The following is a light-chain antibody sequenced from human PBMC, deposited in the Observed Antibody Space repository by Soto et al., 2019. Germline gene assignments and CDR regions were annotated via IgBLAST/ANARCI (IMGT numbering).Light chain of an antibody. CDR1: QGIINC. CDR2: IAS. CDR3: QQYNSFPWT. J-gene: IGKJ1*01. V-gene: IGKV1-5*03. Sequence: DIQMTQFPSTLSASVGDRVTITCRASQGIINCLAWYQQKPGKVPKLLIYIASSLESGVPSRFSGSGSGTEFTLTISSLQPDDFATYYCQQYNSFPWTFGQGTKVEIK.